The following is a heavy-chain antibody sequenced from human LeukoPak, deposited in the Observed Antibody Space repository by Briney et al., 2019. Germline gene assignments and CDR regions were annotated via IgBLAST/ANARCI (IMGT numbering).Heavy chain of an antibody. J-gene: IGHJ6*02. V-gene: IGHV4-4*07. CDR3: ARGPWIQLWLPYYGMDV. CDR1: GGSISSYY. Sequence: SETLSLTCTVSGGSISSYYWSWIRQPAGKGLEWIGRIYTSGSTNYNPSLKSRVTMSVDTSKNQFSLKLSSVAAADTAVYYCARGPWIQLWLPYYGMDVWGQGTTVTVSS. CDR2: IYTSGST. D-gene: IGHD5-18*01.